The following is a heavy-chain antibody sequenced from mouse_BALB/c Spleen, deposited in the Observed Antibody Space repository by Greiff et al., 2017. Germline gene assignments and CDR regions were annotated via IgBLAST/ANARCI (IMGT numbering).Heavy chain of an antibody. CDR1: GFTFNTYA. CDR3: VRDYGNAMDY. CDR2: IRSKSNNYAT. V-gene: IGHV10-3*03. Sequence: EVNLVESGGGLVQPKGSFKLSCAASGFTFNTYAMHWVCQAPGKGLEWVARIRSKSNNYATYYADSVKDRFTISRDDSQSMLYLQMNNLKTEDTAMYYCVRDYGNAMDYWGQGTSVTVSS. J-gene: IGHJ4*01. D-gene: IGHD2-1*01.